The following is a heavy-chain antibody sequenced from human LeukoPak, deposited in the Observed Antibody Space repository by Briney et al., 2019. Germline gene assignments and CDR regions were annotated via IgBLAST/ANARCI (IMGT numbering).Heavy chain of an antibody. CDR1: GGTFSSYA. CDR3: ASFTVYCSGGSCYPQDYYYYGMDV. CDR2: IIPIFGTA. J-gene: IGHJ6*04. Sequence: SVKVSCKASGGTFSSYAISWVRQAPGQGLEWMGGIIPIFGTANYAQKFQGRVTITADESTSTAYKELSSLRSEDTAVYYCASFTVYCSGGSCYPQDYYYYGMDVWGKGTTVTVSS. V-gene: IGHV1-69*13. D-gene: IGHD2-15*01.